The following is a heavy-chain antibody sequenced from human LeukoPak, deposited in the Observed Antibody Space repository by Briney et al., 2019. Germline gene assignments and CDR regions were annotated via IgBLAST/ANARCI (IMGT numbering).Heavy chain of an antibody. V-gene: IGHV4-34*01. CDR3: ARVFPPRGFTTSFRVARVFDI. D-gene: IGHD2/OR15-2a*01. CDR1: GGSFSGYY. CDR2: INHSGST. J-gene: IGHJ3*02. Sequence: SETLSLTCAVYGGSFSGYYWSWIRQPPGKGLEWIGEINHSGSTNYNPSLKSRVTISVDTSKNQFSLKLSSVTAADTAVYYCARVFPPRGFTTSFRVARVFDIWAKGKMVTVSS.